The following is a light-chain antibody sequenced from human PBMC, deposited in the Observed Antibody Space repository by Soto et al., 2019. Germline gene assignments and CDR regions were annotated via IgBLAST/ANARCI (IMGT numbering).Light chain of an antibody. J-gene: IGKJ5*01. CDR3: QKYGDSPRT. V-gene: IGKV3-20*01. CDR2: DAF. CDR1: RSLDSGQ. Sequence: EIVLTQSPGTLSLSPGESATLPCRASRSLDSGQLAWYQQKVGRAPRLHIHDAFMRATGIPDRFSGSGSGTDFTLTIARLEPEDFAVHYCQKYGDSPRTFGQGTRLEI.